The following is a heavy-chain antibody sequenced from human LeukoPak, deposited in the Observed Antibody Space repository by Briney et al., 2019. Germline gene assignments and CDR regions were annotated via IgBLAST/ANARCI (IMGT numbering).Heavy chain of an antibody. V-gene: IGHV4-31*03. CDR2: IYYSGST. J-gene: IGHJ3*02. Sequence: SETLSLTCTVSGGSISSGGYYWSWIRQHPGKGLEWIGYIYYSGSTYYNPSLKSRVTISVDTSKNQFSLKLSSVTAADTAVYYCASTGGSSGYPTYAFDIWGQGTMVTVSS. D-gene: IGHD3-22*01. CDR3: ASTGGSSGYPTYAFDI. CDR1: GGSISSGGYY.